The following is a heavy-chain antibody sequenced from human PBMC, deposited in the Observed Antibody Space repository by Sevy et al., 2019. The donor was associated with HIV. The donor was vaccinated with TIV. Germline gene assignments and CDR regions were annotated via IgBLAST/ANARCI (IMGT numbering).Heavy chain of an antibody. Sequence: GGSLRLSCAASGFTFSGSAMHWVRQASGKGLEWVGRITSRVNSHATAYAASVKGRFTISRDDSENTAFLQMSSLKTEDTAVYYCTASMKTDVLRYFDWLEEPPFDHWGQGTLVTVSS. D-gene: IGHD3-9*01. CDR2: ITSRVNSHAT. CDR1: GFTFSGSA. V-gene: IGHV3-73*01. CDR3: TASMKTDVLRYFDWLEEPPFDH. J-gene: IGHJ4*02.